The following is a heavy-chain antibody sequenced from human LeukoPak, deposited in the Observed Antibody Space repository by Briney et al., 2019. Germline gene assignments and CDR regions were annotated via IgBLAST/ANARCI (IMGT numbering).Heavy chain of an antibody. CDR3: ARMTGGSDGLDM. Sequence: GGSLRLSCAASGFTFDDYAMHWVRQAPGKGLEWVSGISWNSGSIGYADSVKGRFTISRDNAKNSLYLQMNSLRAEDTAVYYCARMTGGSDGLDMWGQGTMVTVYS. V-gene: IGHV3-9*01. CDR2: ISWNSGSI. J-gene: IGHJ3*02. CDR1: GFTFDDYA. D-gene: IGHD2-15*01.